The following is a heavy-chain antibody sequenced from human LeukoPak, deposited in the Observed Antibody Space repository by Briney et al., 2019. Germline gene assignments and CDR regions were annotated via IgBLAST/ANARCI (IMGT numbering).Heavy chain of an antibody. CDR2: INPSGGST. CDR3: ARDDGTVTTMFDY. J-gene: IGHJ4*02. D-gene: IGHD4-17*01. V-gene: IGHV1-46*01. Sequence: ASVKVSCKASGYTFTSYYMHWVQQAPGQGLEWMGIINPSGGSTSYAQKFQGGVTMTRDTSTSTVYMELSSLRSEDTAVYYCARDDGTVTTMFDYWGQRTLVTVSS. CDR1: GYTFTSYY.